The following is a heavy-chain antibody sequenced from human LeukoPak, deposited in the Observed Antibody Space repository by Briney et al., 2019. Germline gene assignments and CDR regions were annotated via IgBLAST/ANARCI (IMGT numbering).Heavy chain of an antibody. CDR1: GFTFSSYA. J-gene: IGHJ3*02. Sequence: GGSLRLSCAASGFTFSSYAMTWVRQAPGKGLEWISAISGSAYSTSYADSVKGRFTISRDNSKSTLYLQMNSLRAEDTAVYYCARNSSGFKLGDAFDIWGQGTMVTVPS. D-gene: IGHD3-22*01. V-gene: IGHV3-23*01. CDR2: ISGSAYST. CDR3: ARNSSGFKLGDAFDI.